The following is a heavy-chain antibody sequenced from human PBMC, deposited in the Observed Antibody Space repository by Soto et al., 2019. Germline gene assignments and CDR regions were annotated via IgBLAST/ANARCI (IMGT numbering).Heavy chain of an antibody. V-gene: IGHV1-69*08. CDR1: GGTFSSYT. Sequence: QVQLVQSGAEVKKPGSSVKVSCKASGGTFSSYTISWVRQAPGQGLEWMGRIIPILGIANYAQKFQGRVTINAEKSTSTAYMELSSLRSEDTAVYYCAGDCSSTSCYAYPWGQGTLVTVSS. D-gene: IGHD2-2*01. J-gene: IGHJ5*02. CDR3: AGDCSSTSCYAYP. CDR2: IIPILGIA.